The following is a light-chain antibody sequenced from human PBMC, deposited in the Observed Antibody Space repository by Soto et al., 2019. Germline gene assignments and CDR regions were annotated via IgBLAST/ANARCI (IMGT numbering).Light chain of an antibody. V-gene: IGKV3-20*01. CDR1: QSVSSSY. Sequence: EIVLTQSPCTLSWSPGERATLSWRASQSVSSSYLAWYQQKPGRAPRLLIYGASSRATGIPDRFSGSGSGTDFTLNISRLEPEDFAVYYCQQYGSSPPSVTFGQGTRLEIK. CDR3: QQYGSSPPSVT. CDR2: GAS. J-gene: IGKJ5*01.